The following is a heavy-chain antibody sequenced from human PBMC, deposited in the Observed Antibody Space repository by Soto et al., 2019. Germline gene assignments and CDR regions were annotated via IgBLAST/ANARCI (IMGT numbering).Heavy chain of an antibody. V-gene: IGHV1-3*01. D-gene: IGHD5-18*01. J-gene: IGHJ4*02. Sequence: ASVKVSCKASGYTFTSYAMHWVRQAPGQRLEWMGWINAGNGNTKYSQKFQGRVTITRDTSASTAYMELSRLRSDDTAVYYCARDRGGYSYGKYYFDYWGQGTLVTVSS. CDR3: ARDRGGYSYGKYYFDY. CDR2: INAGNGNT. CDR1: GYTFTSYA.